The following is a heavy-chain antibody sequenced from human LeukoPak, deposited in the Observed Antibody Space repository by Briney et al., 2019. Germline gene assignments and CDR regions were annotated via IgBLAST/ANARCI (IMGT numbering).Heavy chain of an antibody. V-gene: IGHV4-39*07. J-gene: IGHJ4*02. CDR2: IYYSGST. CDR3: ARAIVVVPAASEFDY. Sequence: SETLSLTCTVSGGSISSSSYYWGWIRQPPGKGLEWIGSIYYSGSTYYNPSLKSRVTISVDTSKDQFSLKLSSVTAADTAVYYCARAIVVVPAASEFDYWGQGTLVTVSS. D-gene: IGHD2-2*01. CDR1: GGSISSSSYY.